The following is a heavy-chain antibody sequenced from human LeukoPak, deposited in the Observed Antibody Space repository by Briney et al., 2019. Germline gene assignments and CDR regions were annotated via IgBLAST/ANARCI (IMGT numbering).Heavy chain of an antibody. CDR3: ARDRYSYGRGGFDY. Sequence: SETLSLTCTVSDGSISIYYWSWIRQPPGKGLEWIGEINHSGSTNYNPSLKSRVTISVDTSKNQFSLKLSSVTAADTAVYYCARDRYSYGRGGFDYWGQGTLVTVSS. CDR1: DGSISIYY. D-gene: IGHD5-18*01. CDR2: INHSGST. V-gene: IGHV4-34*01. J-gene: IGHJ4*02.